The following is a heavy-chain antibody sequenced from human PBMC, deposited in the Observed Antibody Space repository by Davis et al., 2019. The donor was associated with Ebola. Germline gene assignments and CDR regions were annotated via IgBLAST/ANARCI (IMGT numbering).Heavy chain of an antibody. CDR2: IGGSGGIT. V-gene: IGHV3-23*01. CDR3: AKDPGYCSGGSCLLYYYYGMDV. CDR1: GFTFNNYV. Sequence: PGGSLRLSCVASGFTFNNYVMSWVRQAPGKGLEWVSSIGGSGGITDYADSVKGRFTISRDNSKNTLYLQMNSLRAEDTAVYYCAKDPGYCSGGSCLLYYYYGMDVWGQGTTVTVSS. J-gene: IGHJ6*02. D-gene: IGHD2-15*01.